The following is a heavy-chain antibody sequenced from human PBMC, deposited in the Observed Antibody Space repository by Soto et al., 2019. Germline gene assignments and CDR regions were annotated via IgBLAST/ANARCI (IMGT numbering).Heavy chain of an antibody. V-gene: IGHV3-21*01. CDR1: KFTFSTYA. CDR2: ISGSSIYI. J-gene: IGHJ5*02. CDR3: AREGALKPFSS. Sequence: PGGSLRLSCAASKFTFSTYAMTWVRQAPGKGLEWVSDISGSSIYIHYADSVRGRFTISRDNAKNSVYLQMDSLRVEDTAVYYCAREGALKPFSSWGQGALVTVSS.